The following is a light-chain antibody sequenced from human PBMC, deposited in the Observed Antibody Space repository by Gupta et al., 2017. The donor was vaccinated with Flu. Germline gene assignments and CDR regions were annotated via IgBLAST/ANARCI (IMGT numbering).Light chain of an antibody. Sequence: DIQLTHSPSSLSASVGDRVTITCRASQIINNFLNWYQHRPGKAPRLLVYGTSALKSGVPSRFSGSGSGTDFFLTISRRQPEDFATYYCQQKHHFPCTFGRGTKVEI. CDR2: GTS. CDR1: QIINNF. V-gene: IGKV1-39*01. CDR3: QQKHHFPCT. J-gene: IGKJ4*01.